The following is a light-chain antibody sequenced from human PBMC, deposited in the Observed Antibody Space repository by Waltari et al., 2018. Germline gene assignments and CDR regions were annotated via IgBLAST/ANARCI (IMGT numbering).Light chain of an antibody. CDR2: GAS. J-gene: IGKJ1*01. Sequence: EIVLTQSPGTLSLSPGERGTLSCRASQSVSRFLAWYQPKPGQAPRLLIYGASTRATGIPDRFSGSGSGTDFSLTISRLEPEDFAVYYCQKYDRLPATFGQGTKVEIK. V-gene: IGKV3-20*01. CDR1: QSVSRF. CDR3: QKYDRLPAT.